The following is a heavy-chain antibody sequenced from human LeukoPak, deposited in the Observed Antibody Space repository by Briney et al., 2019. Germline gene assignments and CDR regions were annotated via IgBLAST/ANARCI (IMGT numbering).Heavy chain of an antibody. CDR1: GFTFSDYY. CDR3: ARNTGTYDY. D-gene: IGHD1-1*01. Sequence: GGSLRLSCAASGFTFSDYYMSWIRQAPGKGLEWVSYISTTSSFTKYADSVKGRFTISRDNAKNSLYLQMNSLRAEDTAVYYCARNTGTYDYWGQGTLVAVSS. CDR2: ISTTSSFT. V-gene: IGHV3-11*06. J-gene: IGHJ4*02.